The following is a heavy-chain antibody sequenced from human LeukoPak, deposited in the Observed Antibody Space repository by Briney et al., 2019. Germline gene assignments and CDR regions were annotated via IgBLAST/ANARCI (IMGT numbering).Heavy chain of an antibody. Sequence: PSETLSLTCTVSGGSISTYYWSWIRQPPGKGLEWIGYVYYSGSTNYNPSLKSRVTISVDTSKNQFSLKLSSVTAADTAVYYCARAPPRYDILPGRHFDYWGQGTLVTVSS. V-gene: IGHV4-59*12. CDR1: GGSISTYY. CDR3: ARAPPRYDILPGRHFDY. CDR2: VYYSGST. J-gene: IGHJ4*02. D-gene: IGHD3-9*01.